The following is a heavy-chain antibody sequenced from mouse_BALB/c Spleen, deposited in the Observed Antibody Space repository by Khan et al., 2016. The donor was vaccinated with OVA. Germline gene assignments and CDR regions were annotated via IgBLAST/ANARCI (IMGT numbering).Heavy chain of an antibody. D-gene: IGHD1-1*01. CDR1: GFSLTSYG. J-gene: IGHJ3*01. CDR3: AKNDYYDEVMAY. Sequence: QVQLKESGPGLVQPSQSLSITCTVSGFSLTSYGVHWVRQPPGKGLEWLGVIWSGGITDYSAALISRLSISKDNSKSQVFFKMNSLQANDTAIYYCAKNDYYDEVMAYWGQGTLVTVSA. V-gene: IGHV2-2*02. CDR2: IWSGGIT.